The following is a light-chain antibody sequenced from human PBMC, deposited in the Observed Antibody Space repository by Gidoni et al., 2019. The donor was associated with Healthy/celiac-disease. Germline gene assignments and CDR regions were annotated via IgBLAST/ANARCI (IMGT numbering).Light chain of an antibody. CDR1: QSVSSY. CDR3: QQRSNSYT. V-gene: IGKV3-11*01. J-gene: IGKJ2*01. Sequence: EIVLTQSPATLSLSPGERATLSCRASQSVSSYLAWYQQKPGQAPRLLIYDASNRATGIPARCSGSGSGTDFTLTISSLEPEDFAVYYCQQRSNSYTFGQGTKLEIK. CDR2: DAS.